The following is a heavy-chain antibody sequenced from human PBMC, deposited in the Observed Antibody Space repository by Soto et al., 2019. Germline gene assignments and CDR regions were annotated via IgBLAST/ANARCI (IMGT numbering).Heavy chain of an antibody. V-gene: IGHV4-39*01. Sequence: SETLSLTCTVSGGSISSSSYYWGWIRQPPGKGLEWIGSIYYSGSTYYNPSLKSRVTISVDTSKNQFSLKLSSVTAADTAVYYCARPTSRTDYFDYWGQGTLVTVSS. CDR1: GGSISSSSYY. J-gene: IGHJ4*02. CDR3: ARPTSRTDYFDY. CDR2: IYYSGST.